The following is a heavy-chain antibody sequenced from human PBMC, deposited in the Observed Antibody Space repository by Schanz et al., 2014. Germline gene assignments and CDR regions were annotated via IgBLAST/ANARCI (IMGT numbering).Heavy chain of an antibody. CDR1: GYAFTTYG. CDR2: INPSGGST. J-gene: IGHJ4*02. D-gene: IGHD6-6*01. CDR3: GRGFSRSYIDF. Sequence: QVQLVQSGAEVKKPGASVRVSCKVSGYAFTTYGINWVRQAPGQGLEWMGIINPSGGSTRYGQKFRGRITVTTDTSTSTVYLELSSLRSDDTAVYYCGRGFSRSYIDFWGQGTLITVSS. V-gene: IGHV1-46*03.